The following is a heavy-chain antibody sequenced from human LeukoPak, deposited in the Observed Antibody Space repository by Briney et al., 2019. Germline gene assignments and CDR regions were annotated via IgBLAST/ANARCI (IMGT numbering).Heavy chain of an antibody. CDR1: GFTFSSYA. V-gene: IGHV3-7*01. CDR2: IRQDGGAK. D-gene: IGHD6-13*01. J-gene: IGHJ4*02. CDR3: APPPIAATGN. Sequence: GGSLRLSCAASGFTFSSYAMGWVRQAPGEGLEWVANIRQDGGAKNYVDSVKGRFTISRDNAKRSLYLQMNSLRAEDTAVYYCAPPPIAATGNWGQGTLVTVSS.